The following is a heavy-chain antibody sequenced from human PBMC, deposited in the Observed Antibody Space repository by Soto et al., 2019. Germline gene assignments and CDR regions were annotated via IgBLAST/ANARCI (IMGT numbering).Heavy chain of an antibody. CDR2: INAGNGNT. Sequence: ASVKVSCKASGYTFTSYGIHWVRQAPGQRLEWTGWINAGNGNTKYSEKFQGRVTITRDTSASTAYLELSSLRSEDTAVYYCARDPNDSSVYCHHYYYGMGVWGQGTTVTVSS. CDR1: GYTFTSYG. CDR3: ARDPNDSSVYCHHYYYGMGV. V-gene: IGHV1-3*01. J-gene: IGHJ6*02. D-gene: IGHD3-22*01.